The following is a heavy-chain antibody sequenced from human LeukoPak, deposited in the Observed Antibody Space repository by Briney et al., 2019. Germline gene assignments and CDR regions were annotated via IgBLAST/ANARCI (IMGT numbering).Heavy chain of an antibody. Sequence: GASVKVSCKASGYTFTSYYMRWVRQAPGQGLEWMGIINPTGGSTTYAQKFQGRVTMTRDTSTSTVYMELSSLRSEDTAVYYCARAHNLPFDRFSPWGQGTLVAVSS. J-gene: IGHJ5*02. CDR1: GYTFTSYY. V-gene: IGHV1-46*01. CDR2: INPTGGST. CDR3: ARAHNLPFDRFSP.